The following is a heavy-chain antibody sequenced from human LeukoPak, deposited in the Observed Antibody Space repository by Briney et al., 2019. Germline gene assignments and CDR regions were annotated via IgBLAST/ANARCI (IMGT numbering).Heavy chain of an antibody. CDR3: AKHDSSEGGYFDL. CDR1: GYTFTSYA. CDR2: IIPILGIA. V-gene: IGHV1-69*04. D-gene: IGHD3-22*01. J-gene: IGHJ2*01. Sequence: SVKVSCKASGYTFTSYAISWVRQAPGQGLEWMGRIIPILGIANYAQKFQGRVTITADKSTSTAYMELSSLRSEDTAVYYCAKHDSSEGGYFDLWGRGTLVTVSS.